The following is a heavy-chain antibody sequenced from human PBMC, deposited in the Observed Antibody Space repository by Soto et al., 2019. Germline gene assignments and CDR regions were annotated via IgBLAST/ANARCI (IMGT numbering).Heavy chain of an antibody. CDR2: INSDGSST. D-gene: IGHD2-15*01. J-gene: IGHJ6*02. Sequence: GGSLRLSCAASGFTFSSYWMHWVRQAPGKGLVWVSRINSDGSSTSYADSVKGRFTISRDNAKNTLYLQMNSLRAEDTAVYYCAREGQYCSGGSCYPVFSYEVWGQGTTVTVS. CDR1: GFTFSSYW. CDR3: AREGQYCSGGSCYPVFSYEV. V-gene: IGHV3-74*01.